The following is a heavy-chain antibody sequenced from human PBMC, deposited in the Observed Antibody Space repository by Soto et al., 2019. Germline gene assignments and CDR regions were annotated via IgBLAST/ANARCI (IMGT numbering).Heavy chain of an antibody. CDR2: MNPNSGNT. D-gene: IGHD6-6*01. J-gene: IGHJ4*02. V-gene: IGHV1-8*01. CDR1: GYTFTSYD. Sequence: QVQLVQSGAEVKKPGASVKVSCKASGYTFTSYDINWVRQATGQGLEWMGWMNPNSGNTAYAQKFQGRITMTRNTSISTAYMELSSLRSEDTAMDYCARSHKPPCEYSSSLLRSLVTFDYWGQGTLVGVSS. CDR3: ARSHKPPCEYSSSLLRSLVTFDY.